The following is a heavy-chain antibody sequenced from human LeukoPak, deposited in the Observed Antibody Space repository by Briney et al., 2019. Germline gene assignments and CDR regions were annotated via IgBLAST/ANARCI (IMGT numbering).Heavy chain of an antibody. V-gene: IGHV3-23*01. CDR1: GFTFSSYA. J-gene: IGHJ4*02. CDR3: AKVGRYYYDSSGYYLY. D-gene: IGHD3-22*01. CDR2: ISGSGGST. Sequence: GGSLRLSCAASGFTFSSYAMSWVRQAPGKGLEWVSAISGSGGSTYYADSVKGRFTISRDNSKNTLYLQMNSLRAEDTAVYYCAKVGRYYYDSSGYYLYWGQGTLVTVSS.